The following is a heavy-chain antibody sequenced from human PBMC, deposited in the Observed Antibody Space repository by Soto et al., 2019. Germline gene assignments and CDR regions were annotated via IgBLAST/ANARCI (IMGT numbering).Heavy chain of an antibody. Sequence: PGGSLRLSCAASGFTFSSYAMSWVRQAPGKGLEWVSAISGSGGSTYYADSVKGRFTISRDNSKNTLYLQMNSLRTEDTAVYYCASGGQTGGWFDPWGQGTLVTVSS. D-gene: IGHD2-15*01. J-gene: IGHJ5*02. CDR2: ISGSGGST. CDR3: ASGGQTGGWFDP. CDR1: GFTFSSYA. V-gene: IGHV3-23*01.